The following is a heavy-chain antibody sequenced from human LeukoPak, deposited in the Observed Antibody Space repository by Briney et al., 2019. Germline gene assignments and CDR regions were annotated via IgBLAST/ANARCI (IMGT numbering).Heavy chain of an antibody. Sequence: SVKLSCKASVGTFSSYAISWVRQAPGQGLEWMGGIIPIFGTANYAQKFQGRVTMTRDTSTSTAYMELSSQRSEDTAVYYCASKWVTYYYNSSAYHYPTDVFDIWGQGTMVTVSS. CDR1: VGTFSSYA. V-gene: IGHV1-69*05. CDR2: IIPIFGTA. CDR3: ASKWVTYYYNSSAYHYPTDVFDI. D-gene: IGHD3-22*01. J-gene: IGHJ3*02.